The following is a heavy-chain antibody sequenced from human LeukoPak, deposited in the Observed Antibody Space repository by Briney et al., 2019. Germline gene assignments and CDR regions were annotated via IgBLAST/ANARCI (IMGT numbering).Heavy chain of an antibody. CDR3: AKNRDGDYDPFDS. J-gene: IGHJ4*02. V-gene: IGHV3-23*01. CDR2: INGGGVDT. Sequence: GGSLRLSCAASGFTFSVYAMGWVRQAPGKGLEWVSAINGGGVDTYYTDSVKGRFTISRDNSKNTPYLQMSSLRAEDTAVYYCAKNRDGDYDPFDSWGQGTLVTVSS. CDR1: GFTFSVYA. D-gene: IGHD4-17*01.